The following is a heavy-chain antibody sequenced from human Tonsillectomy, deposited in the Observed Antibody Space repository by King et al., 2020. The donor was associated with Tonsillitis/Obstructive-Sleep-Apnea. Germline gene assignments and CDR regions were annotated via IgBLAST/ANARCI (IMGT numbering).Heavy chain of an antibody. CDR3: AKDSYYYDSSGYCNIEY. Sequence: VQLVESGGGLVQPGGSLRLSCAASGFTFSSYAMSWVRQAPGKGLEWVSAISGSGGSTYYADSVKGRFTISRDNSKNTLYLQMNSLRAEDTAVYYCAKDSYYYDSSGYCNIEYWGQGPLVTVSS. CDR1: GFTFSSYA. V-gene: IGHV3-23*04. CDR2: ISGSGGST. J-gene: IGHJ4*02. D-gene: IGHD3-22*01.